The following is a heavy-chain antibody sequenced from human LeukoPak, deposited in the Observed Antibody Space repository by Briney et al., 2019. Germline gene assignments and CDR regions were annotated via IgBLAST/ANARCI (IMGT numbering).Heavy chain of an antibody. Sequence: SETLSLTCTVSGGSISSSSYYWGWIRQPPGKGLEWIGSIYYSGSTYYNPSLKSRVTISVDTSKNQFSLKLSSVTAADTAVYYCAREYIAVAGTGNWFDPWGQGTLVTVSS. V-gene: IGHV4-39*07. D-gene: IGHD6-19*01. J-gene: IGHJ5*02. CDR1: GGSISSSSYY. CDR2: IYYSGST. CDR3: AREYIAVAGTGNWFDP.